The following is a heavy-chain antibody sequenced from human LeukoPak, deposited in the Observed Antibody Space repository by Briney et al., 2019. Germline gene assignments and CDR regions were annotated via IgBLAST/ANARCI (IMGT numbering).Heavy chain of an antibody. CDR3: ARGHYGSGSYYD. J-gene: IGHJ4*02. D-gene: IGHD3-10*01. V-gene: IGHV1-18*01. Sequence: PWASVKVSCKTSGYSENFYGTTWVRQVAGQGLEWMGWISAQHGQTEYAPNSQDRVTMTTDTYTNTAYMELRSLRSDDTAVYYCARGHYGSGSYYDWGQGTLVTVSS. CDR1: GYSENFYG. CDR2: ISAQHGQT.